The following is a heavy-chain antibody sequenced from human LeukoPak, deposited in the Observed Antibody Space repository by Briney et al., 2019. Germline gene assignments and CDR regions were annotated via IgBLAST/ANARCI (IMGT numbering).Heavy chain of an antibody. V-gene: IGHV3-30*02. CDR3: ANGPYYDILTGLPL. CDR2: IRYDGSNK. Sequence: GGSLRLSCAASGFTFSSDGMHWVRQAPGKGLEGGAFIRYDGSNKYYADSVKGRFTISRDNSKNTLYLRMNSLRAEDTAVYYRANGPYYDILTGLPLWGQGTLVPVSS. D-gene: IGHD3-9*01. CDR1: GFTFSSDG. J-gene: IGHJ4*02.